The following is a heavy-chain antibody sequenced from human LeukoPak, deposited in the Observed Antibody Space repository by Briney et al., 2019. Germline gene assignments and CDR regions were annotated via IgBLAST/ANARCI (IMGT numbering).Heavy chain of an antibody. D-gene: IGHD3-16*02. CDR1: GFIFSNYW. Sequence: GGSLRLSCAASGFIFSNYWMHWVRQVPGKGLVWVSRIKTDETTTNYADSVQGRFTISRDNAKNMLYLQMNSLRAEDTAVYYCARGASSGYRIDYWGQGTLVTVSS. J-gene: IGHJ4*02. V-gene: IGHV3-74*01. CDR3: ARGASSGYRIDY. CDR2: IKTDETTT.